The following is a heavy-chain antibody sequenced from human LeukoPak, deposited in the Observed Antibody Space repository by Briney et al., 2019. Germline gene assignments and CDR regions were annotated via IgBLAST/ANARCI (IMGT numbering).Heavy chain of an antibody. CDR1: GFTFSSHW. D-gene: IGHD3-22*01. CDR3: ASGGYYYDNSGHDY. J-gene: IGHJ4*02. CDR2: INSDGSST. Sequence: GGSLRLSYAASGFTFSSHWMHWVRQAPGKGLVWVSRINSDGSSTSYADSVKGRFTISRDNAKNTLYLQMNSLRAEDTAEYYCASGGYYYDNSGHDYWGQGTLVTVSS. V-gene: IGHV3-74*01.